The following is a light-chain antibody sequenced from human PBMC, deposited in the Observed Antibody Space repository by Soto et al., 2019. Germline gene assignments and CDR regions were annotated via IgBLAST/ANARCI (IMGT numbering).Light chain of an antibody. CDR3: QQYHTSPLT. V-gene: IGKV3-20*01. J-gene: IGKJ1*01. CDR2: GAS. Sequence: DIVMTQSPGTLSLSPGERATFSCRASQSVSSSYIAWYQQKRGQAPRRLIYGASIRATGIPDRFSGSGSGTDFTLTISRLEPEDFALYYCQQYHTSPLTFGQGTKVDI. CDR1: QSVSSSY.